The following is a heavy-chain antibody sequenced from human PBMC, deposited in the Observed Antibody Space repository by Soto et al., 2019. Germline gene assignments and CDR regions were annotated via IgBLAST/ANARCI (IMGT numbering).Heavy chain of an antibody. J-gene: IGHJ5*02. Sequence: EVQLVESGGGLVQPGGSLRLSCAASGLTFSSYEMNWVRQAPGKGLEWVSYISSSGSTIYYADSVKGRFTISRDNAKNSLYLQMNSLRAEDTAVYYCARGGSYDFWSGPPGGWFDPWGQGTLVTVSS. CDR1: GLTFSSYE. D-gene: IGHD3-3*01. V-gene: IGHV3-48*03. CDR2: ISSSGSTI. CDR3: ARGGSYDFWSGPPGGWFDP.